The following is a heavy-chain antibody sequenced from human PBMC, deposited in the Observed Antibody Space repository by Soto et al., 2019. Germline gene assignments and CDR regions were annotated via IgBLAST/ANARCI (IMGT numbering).Heavy chain of an antibody. CDR1: GGSISSYY. CDR3: ARHGGCSGGSCYYDAFDI. CDR2: IYYSGST. Sequence: SETLSLTCTVSGGSISSYYWSWIRQPPGKGLEWIGYIYYSGSTNYNPSLKSRVTISVATSKNQFSRKLSSVTAADTAVYYCARHGGCSGGSCYYDAFDIWGQGTMVTVSS. D-gene: IGHD2-15*01. J-gene: IGHJ3*02. V-gene: IGHV4-59*08.